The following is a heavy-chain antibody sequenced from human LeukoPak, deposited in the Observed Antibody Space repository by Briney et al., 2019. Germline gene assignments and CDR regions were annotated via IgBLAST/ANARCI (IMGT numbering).Heavy chain of an antibody. CDR3: ASADSGYGDYGWVFDY. D-gene: IGHD4-17*01. V-gene: IGHV4-39*01. CDR1: GGSISSSSYY. Sequence: KPSETLSLTCTVSGGSISSSSYYWGWIRQPPGKGLEWIGSIYYSGSIYYNPSLKSRVTISVDTSKNQFSLKLSSVTAADTAVYYCASADSGYGDYGWVFDYWGQGTLVTVSS. CDR2: IYYSGSI. J-gene: IGHJ4*02.